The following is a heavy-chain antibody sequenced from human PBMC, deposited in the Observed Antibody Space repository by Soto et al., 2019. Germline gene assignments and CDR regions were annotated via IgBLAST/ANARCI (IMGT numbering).Heavy chain of an antibody. CDR1: GGSLSNYY. CDR3: AKASFYYVSGSLNLLDY. J-gene: IGHJ4*02. Sequence: PSETLSLTCTVSGGSLSNYYWSWIRQPPGKGLEWIGYIYYSGSTNYNPSLKSRVTILVDTSKNQFSLKLIFLTAADTAFFYCAKASFYYVSGSLNLLDYWGQGTLVTVSS. CDR2: IYYSGST. D-gene: IGHD3-10*01. V-gene: IGHV4-59*01.